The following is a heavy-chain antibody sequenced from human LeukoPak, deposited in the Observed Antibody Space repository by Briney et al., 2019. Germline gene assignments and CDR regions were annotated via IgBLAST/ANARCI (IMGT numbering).Heavy chain of an antibody. CDR2: IYYSGST. J-gene: IGHJ3*02. D-gene: IGHD6-13*01. Sequence: SETLSLTCTVSGGSISSYYWSWIRQPPGKGLEWIGSIYYSGSTYYNPSLKSRVTISVDKSKNQFSLKLSSVTAADTAVYYCSYSSSWYGDAFDIWGQGTMVTVSS. V-gene: IGHV4-59*04. CDR3: SYSSSWYGDAFDI. CDR1: GGSISSYY.